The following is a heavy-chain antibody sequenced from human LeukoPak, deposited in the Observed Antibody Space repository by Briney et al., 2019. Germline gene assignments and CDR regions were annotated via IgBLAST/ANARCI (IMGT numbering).Heavy chain of an antibody. J-gene: IGHJ4*02. CDR3: ARERPPLGLGRTWGYEEVVVAQDY. Sequence: GGSLRLSCAASGFTFSDYYMSWIRQAPGKGLEWVSYISSSGSTIYYADSVKGRFTISRDNAKNSLYLQMNSLRAEDTAVYYCARERPPLGLGRTWGYEEVVVAQDYWGQGTLVTVSS. V-gene: IGHV3-11*04. D-gene: IGHD2-15*01. CDR1: GFTFSDYY. CDR2: ISSSGSTI.